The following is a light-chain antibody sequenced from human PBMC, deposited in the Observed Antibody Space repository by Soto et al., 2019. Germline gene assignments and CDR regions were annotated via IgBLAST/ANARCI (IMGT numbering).Light chain of an antibody. Sequence: EIVLTQSPGTLSLSPGERATLSCRASQSVGRNYLAWYQQKPGQAPRILIFAASSRASGIPDRFSGSGSGSDFPLTISRLEPEDFAVYYCQQYGTSPWAFGQGTKVEIK. J-gene: IGKJ1*01. CDR3: QQYGTSPWA. CDR1: QSVGRNY. CDR2: AAS. V-gene: IGKV3-20*01.